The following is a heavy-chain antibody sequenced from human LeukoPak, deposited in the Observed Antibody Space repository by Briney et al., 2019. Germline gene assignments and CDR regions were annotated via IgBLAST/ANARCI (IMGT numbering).Heavy chain of an antibody. V-gene: IGHV1-18*01. CDR1: GYTFTSYD. CDR3: ASGAPYYSGSGSYYGMDV. J-gene: IGHJ6*02. D-gene: IGHD3-10*01. Sequence: ASVKVSCKASGYTFTSYDINWVRQATGQGLEWMGWISAYNGNTNYAQKLQDRVTMTTDTSTSTAYMEVRSLRSDDTAVYYCASGAPYYSGSGSYYGMDVWGQGTTVTVSS. CDR2: ISAYNGNT.